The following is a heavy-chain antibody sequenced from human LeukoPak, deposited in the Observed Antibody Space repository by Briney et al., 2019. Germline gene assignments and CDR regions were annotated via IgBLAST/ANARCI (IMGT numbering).Heavy chain of an antibody. J-gene: IGHJ4*02. CDR3: AKDTGSTVPDYFHY. CDR2: ISWNSGSI. V-gene: IGHV3-9*03. CDR1: GFTFDDYA. D-gene: IGHD1-26*01. Sequence: HSGRSLRLSCAASGFTFDDYAMHWVRQAPGKGLEWVSGISWNSGSIGYADSVKGRFTISRDNAKNSLYLQMNSLRAEDMALYYCAKDTGSTVPDYFHYWGQGTLVTVSS.